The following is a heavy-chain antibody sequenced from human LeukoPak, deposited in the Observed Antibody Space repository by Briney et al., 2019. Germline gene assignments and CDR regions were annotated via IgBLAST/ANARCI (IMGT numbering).Heavy chain of an antibody. V-gene: IGHV1-69*05. D-gene: IGHD3-22*01. Sequence: ASVKVSCKASGGTFSSYAISWVRQAPGQGLEWMGRINPIFGTANYAQNFQGRVTITTDEYTNTAYKERSSIASEATACYCCARGPPDYDSSGYDYWGQGTLVTVSS. CDR1: GGTFSSYA. J-gene: IGHJ4*02. CDR3: ARGPPDYDSSGYDY. CDR2: INPIFGTA.